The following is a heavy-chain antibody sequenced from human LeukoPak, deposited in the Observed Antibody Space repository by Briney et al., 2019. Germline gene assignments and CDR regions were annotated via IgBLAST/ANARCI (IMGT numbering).Heavy chain of an antibody. V-gene: IGHV3-53*01. J-gene: IGHJ4*02. CDR1: GFTVSSNY. D-gene: IGHD3-9*01. CDR3: ARMAGRYDILTGYWYYFDY. Sequence: PGGSLRLSCAASGFTVSSNYMSWVRQAPGKGLEWVSVIYSGGSTYYADSVKGRFTISRDNSKNTLYLQMNSLRAEDTAVYYCARMAGRYDILTGYWYYFDYWGRGTLVTVSS. CDR2: IYSGGST.